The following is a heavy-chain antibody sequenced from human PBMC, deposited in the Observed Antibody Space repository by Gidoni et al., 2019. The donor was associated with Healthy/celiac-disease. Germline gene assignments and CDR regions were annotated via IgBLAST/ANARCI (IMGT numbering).Heavy chain of an antibody. CDR2: ISSSSSTI. CDR1: GFTFSSYS. D-gene: IGHD3-3*01. Sequence: EVQLVESGGGLVQPGGSLRLSCAASGFTFSSYSMNWVRQAPGKGLEWVSYISSSSSTIYYADSVKGRFTISRDNAKNSLYLQMNNLRAEDTAVYYCASGAVADFWSGWGMDVWGQGTTVTVSS. V-gene: IGHV3-48*01. CDR3: ASGAVADFWSGWGMDV. J-gene: IGHJ6*02.